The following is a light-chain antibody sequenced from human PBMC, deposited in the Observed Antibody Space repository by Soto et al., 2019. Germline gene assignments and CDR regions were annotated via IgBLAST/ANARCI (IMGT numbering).Light chain of an antibody. V-gene: IGKV3-15*01. CDR1: QSVSSN. CDR2: GPS. Sequence: EIVMAQSPATLSVSPGERATLSCRATQSVSSNLAWYQQKPGQAPRLLIYGPSTRATGIPARFSGSGSGTEITLTISSLQSEDFAVYYCQQYNNWPPGTFGQGTKVEIK. J-gene: IGKJ1*01. CDR3: QQYNNWPPGT.